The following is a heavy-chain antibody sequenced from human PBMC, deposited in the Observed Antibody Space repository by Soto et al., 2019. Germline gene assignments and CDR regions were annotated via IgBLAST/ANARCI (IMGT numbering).Heavy chain of an antibody. CDR2: TYYRSKWYN. J-gene: IGHJ3*02. Sequence: SQTLSLTCAISGDSVSSNSAAWNWIRQSPSRGLEWLGRTYYRSKWYNDYAVSVKSRMTIDPDTSKNQFSLQLNSVTPEDTAVYYCARDQHSSGWYEGLGAFDIWGQGTMVTVSS. CDR1: GDSVSSNSAA. D-gene: IGHD6-19*01. V-gene: IGHV6-1*01. CDR3: ARDQHSSGWYEGLGAFDI.